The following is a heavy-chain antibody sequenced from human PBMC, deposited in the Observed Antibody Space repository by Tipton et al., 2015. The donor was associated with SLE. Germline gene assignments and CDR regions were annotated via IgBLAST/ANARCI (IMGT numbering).Heavy chain of an antibody. J-gene: IGHJ3*02. D-gene: IGHD3-16*01. CDR3: AFSQGGAFDI. CDR2: INLIGTT. V-gene: IGHV4-34*01. CDR1: GASFSGYY. Sequence: TLSLTCAVSGASFSGYYWSWIRQPPGTGLEWIGEINLIGTTNNHPSLTSRLTISVATSTNQFSLRLSSVTAADTAVYYCAFSQGGAFDIWVQVIRVTVSS.